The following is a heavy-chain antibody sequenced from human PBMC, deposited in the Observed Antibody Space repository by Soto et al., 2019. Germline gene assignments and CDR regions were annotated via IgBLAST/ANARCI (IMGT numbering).Heavy chain of an antibody. Sequence: SETLSLTCAVYGGSFSGYYWSWIRQPPGKGLEWIGEINHSGSTNYNPSLKSRVTISVDTSKNQFSLKLSSVTAADTAVYYCARYDKYYYDSSGYYWGQGTLVTVSS. J-gene: IGHJ4*02. CDR2: INHSGST. CDR3: ARYDKYYYDSSGYY. CDR1: GGSFSGYY. D-gene: IGHD3-22*01. V-gene: IGHV4-34*01.